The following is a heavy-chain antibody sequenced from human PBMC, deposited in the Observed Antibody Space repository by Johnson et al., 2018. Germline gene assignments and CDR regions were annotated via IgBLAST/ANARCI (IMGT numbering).Heavy chain of an antibody. Sequence: VQLVESGGGLVKPGGSLRLSCAASGFTFSSYSMNWVRQAPGKGLEWVSSISSSSSYIYYADSVKGRFTISRDNAKNSLYLQMNSLRAEDTAVYYCTSLNIVVVPAAAPWGMDVWGQGTTVTVSS. CDR1: GFTFSSYS. CDR2: ISSSSSYI. D-gene: IGHD2-2*01. J-gene: IGHJ6*02. V-gene: IGHV3-21*04. CDR3: TSLNIVVVPAAAPWGMDV.